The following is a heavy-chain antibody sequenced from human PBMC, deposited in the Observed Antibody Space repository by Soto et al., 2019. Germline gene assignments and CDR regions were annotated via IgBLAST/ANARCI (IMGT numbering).Heavy chain of an antibody. V-gene: IGHV3-23*01. CDR1: GFTFSDSA. J-gene: IGHJ4*02. Sequence: PGGSLRLSCEASGFTFSDSAMSWVRQAPGKGLEWVSAISGSGGTTDHADSVKGRFIISRDNSKNTLYLQMNSLRAEDTAVYYCGKYASTSWSHFDYWGQGTLVTSPQ. D-gene: IGHD6-13*01. CDR2: ISGSGGTT. CDR3: GKYASTSWSHFDY.